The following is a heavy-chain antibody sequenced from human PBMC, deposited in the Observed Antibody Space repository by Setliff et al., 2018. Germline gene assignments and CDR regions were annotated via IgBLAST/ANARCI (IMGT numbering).Heavy chain of an antibody. D-gene: IGHD1-26*01. CDR1: SSSVSSGYF. V-gene: IGHV4-38-2*01. CDR2: LYHGGTT. CDR3: ARVPALGGMVGTHGIDY. Sequence: ETLSLTCAVSSSSVSSGYFWGWIRQPPGKGLEWIGCLYHGGTTHYNPSLKSRVTISLDTSKNGFSLKLSSVTAADTAVYYCARVPALGGMVGTHGIDYWGQGTLVTVSS. J-gene: IGHJ4*02.